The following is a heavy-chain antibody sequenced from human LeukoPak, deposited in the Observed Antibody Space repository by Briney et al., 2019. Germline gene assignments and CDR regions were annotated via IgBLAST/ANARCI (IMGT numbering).Heavy chain of an antibody. CDR1: GFTVSSNY. D-gene: IGHD2-15*01. V-gene: IGHV3-53*01. Sequence: PGGSLRLSCAASGFTVSSNYMSWVRQAPGKGLEGVSVIYSGGSTYYADSVKGRFTISRDNSKNTLYLQMNSLRAEDTAVYYRARALADCSGGSCYSYDAFDIWGQGTMVTVSS. CDR3: ARALADCSGGSCYSYDAFDI. J-gene: IGHJ3*02. CDR2: IYSGGST.